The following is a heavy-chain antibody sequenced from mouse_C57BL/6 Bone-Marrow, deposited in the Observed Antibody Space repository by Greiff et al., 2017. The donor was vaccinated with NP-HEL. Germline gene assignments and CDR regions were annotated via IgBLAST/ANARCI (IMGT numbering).Heavy chain of an antibody. V-gene: IGHV1-39*01. CDR2: INPNYGST. J-gene: IGHJ2*01. CDR1: GYSFTDYN. Sequence: VQLKESGPELVKPGASVKISCKASGYSFTDYNMNWVKQSNGKSLEWIGVINPNYGSTSYNQKFKGKATLTVGQSSSTAYMQLNRLTSEDSAVYYCASYSNYVDYWGQGTTLTVSS. CDR3: ASYSNYVDY. D-gene: IGHD2-5*01.